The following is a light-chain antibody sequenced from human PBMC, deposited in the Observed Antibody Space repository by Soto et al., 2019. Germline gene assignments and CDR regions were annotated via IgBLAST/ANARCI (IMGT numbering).Light chain of an antibody. CDR1: QSVSSSY. CDR3: QQYGSSPRFT. CDR2: GAS. J-gene: IGKJ3*01. V-gene: IGKV3-20*01. Sequence: EIVVTQSPGSLSLSPGERATLSCRASQSVSSSYLAWYQQRPGQAPRLLMYGASNRATGIPDRVSASGSGTDFTLTISRLELEDFAVYYYQQYGSSPRFTVGPGTKVDIK.